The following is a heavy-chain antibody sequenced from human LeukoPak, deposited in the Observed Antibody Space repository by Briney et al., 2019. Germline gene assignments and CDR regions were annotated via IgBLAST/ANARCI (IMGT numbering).Heavy chain of an antibody. J-gene: IGHJ4*02. D-gene: IGHD3-16*02. CDR2: IYHSGST. CDR3: AGPGYDYVWGSYRYAY. V-gene: IGHV4-4*02. CDR1: GGSISSSNW. Sequence: SGTLSLTCAVSGGSISSSNWWSWVRQPPGKGLEWIGEIYHSGSTNYNPSLKSRVTISVDKSKNQFSLKLSSVTAAGTAVYYCAGPGYDYVWGSYRYAYWGQGTLVTVSS.